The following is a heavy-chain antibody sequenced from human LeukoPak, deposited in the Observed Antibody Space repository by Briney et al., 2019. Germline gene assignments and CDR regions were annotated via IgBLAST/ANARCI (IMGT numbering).Heavy chain of an antibody. Sequence: SETLSLTCTVSGDSISSYYWSWIRQPPGKGLEWIGYIYYSGSTNYNPSLKSRVTISVDTSKNQFSLKLSSVTAADTAVYYCARGGYCSGGSCYRTPFDYWGQGTLVTVSS. V-gene: IGHV4-59*01. CDR3: ARGGYCSGGSCYRTPFDY. CDR2: IYYSGST. D-gene: IGHD2-15*01. CDR1: GDSISSYY. J-gene: IGHJ4*02.